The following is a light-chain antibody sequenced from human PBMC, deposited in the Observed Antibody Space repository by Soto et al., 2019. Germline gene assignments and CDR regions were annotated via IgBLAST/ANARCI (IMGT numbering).Light chain of an antibody. CDR1: MGLSTSGHY. V-gene: IGLV7-46*01. J-gene: IGLJ1*01. CDR3: LLSYGGGRSYV. CDR2: DTS. Sequence: QAVVTQEPSLIMSPGGTVTLTCGPRMGLSTSGHYPSWFQQKPGQAPKTLIFDTSNKHSWTPARFSGSLLGGKAALTLSGAQPEDEAEYYCLLSYGGGRSYVFGSGTKLTVL.